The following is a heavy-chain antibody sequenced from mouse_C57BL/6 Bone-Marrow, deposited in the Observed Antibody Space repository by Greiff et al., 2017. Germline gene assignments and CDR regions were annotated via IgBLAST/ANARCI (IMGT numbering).Heavy chain of an antibody. D-gene: IGHD1-1*01. J-gene: IGHJ1*03. V-gene: IGHV14-3*01. CDR3: ARRSSCSYFDV. CDR1: GYNFNNSY. CDR2: IDPASGST. Sequence: EVQLQQSVAELVRPGASVKLSCTASGYNFNNSYMHWVKQRPEQGLEWIGRIDPASGSTKYTPKFQGKATLTADKSSSTAYLELSSLRSEDTAVYYCARRSSCSYFDVWGTGTTVTVSS.